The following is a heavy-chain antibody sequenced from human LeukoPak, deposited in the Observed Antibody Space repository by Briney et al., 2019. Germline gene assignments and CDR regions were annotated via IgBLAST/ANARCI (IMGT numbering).Heavy chain of an antibody. CDR2: INHSGST. D-gene: IGHD3-16*02. J-gene: IGHJ4*02. CDR3: ARQFTTYDYVGGSYRYYFDY. Sequence: NPSETLSLTCAVYGGSFSGYYWSWIRQPPGKGLEWVGAINHSGSTNYNPSLKSRVTISVDTSKNRFSLKLSSVTAADTAVYYCARQFTTYDYVGGSYRYYFDYWGQGTLVTVSS. CDR1: GGSFSGYY. V-gene: IGHV4-34*01.